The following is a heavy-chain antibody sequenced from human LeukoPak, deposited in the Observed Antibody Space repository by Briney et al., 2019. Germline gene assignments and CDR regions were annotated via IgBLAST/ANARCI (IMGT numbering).Heavy chain of an antibody. V-gene: IGHV3-15*01. CDR3: TTSVGDFWSGYSDY. CDR2: VKSNTDGGTT. CDR1: GFTFTNAW. J-gene: IGHJ4*02. D-gene: IGHD3-3*01. Sequence: GGSLRLSCAASGFTFTNAWISWVRQAPGKGLEWVGRVKSNTDGGTTDYAAPVKGRFTISRDDSKNTLYLQMNSLKTEHTAVYYCTTSVGDFWSGYSDYWGQGTLVTVSS.